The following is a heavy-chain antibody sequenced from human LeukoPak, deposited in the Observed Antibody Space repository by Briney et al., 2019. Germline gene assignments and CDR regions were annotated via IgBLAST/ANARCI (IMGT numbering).Heavy chain of an antibody. CDR3: ARGAAGYVGASSFDY. V-gene: IGHV3-21*01. D-gene: IGHD1-26*01. CDR1: GFDFSSYS. Sequence: PGGSLRLSCAASGFDFSSYSMNWVRQAPGKGLEWVSSISSSTTYISYADSVKGRFTISRDNAKNSLYLQMNSLRAEDTAVYYCARGAAGYVGASSFDYWGQGTLVTVSS. J-gene: IGHJ4*02. CDR2: ISSSTTYI.